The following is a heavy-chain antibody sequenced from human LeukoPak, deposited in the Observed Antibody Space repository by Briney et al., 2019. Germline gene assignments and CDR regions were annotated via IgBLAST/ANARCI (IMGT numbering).Heavy chain of an antibody. CDR1: GGSFSGYY. D-gene: IGHD6-19*01. V-gene: IGHV4-34*01. CDR2: INHSGST. Sequence: KPSETLSLTCAVYGGSFSGYYWSWIRQPPGKGLEWIGEINHSGSTNYNPSLKSRVTISVDTSKNQFSLKLSSVTAADTAVYYCARGPGIAVAVYHDYWGRGTLVTVSS. J-gene: IGHJ4*02. CDR3: ARGPGIAVAVYHDY.